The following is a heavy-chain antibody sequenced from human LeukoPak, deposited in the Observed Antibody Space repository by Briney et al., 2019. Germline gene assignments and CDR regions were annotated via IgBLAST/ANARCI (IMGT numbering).Heavy chain of an antibody. D-gene: IGHD6-19*01. CDR2: IYYSGST. CDR3: ARVAAVAGRGPLFDY. J-gene: IGHJ4*02. V-gene: IGHV4-59*01. CDR1: GGSISSYY. Sequence: SETLSLTCTVSGGSISSYYWSWIRQPPGKGLEWIGYIYYSGSTNYNPSLKSRVTISVDTSKNQFSLKLSSVTAAGTAVYYCARVAAVAGRGPLFDYWGQGTLVTVSS.